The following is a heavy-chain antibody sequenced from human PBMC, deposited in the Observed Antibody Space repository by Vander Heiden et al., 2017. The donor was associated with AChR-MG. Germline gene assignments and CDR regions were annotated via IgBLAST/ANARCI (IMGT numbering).Heavy chain of an antibody. V-gene: IGHV4-38-2*02. CDR1: NYNIRSSYY. Sequence: QVQLQESGPGLVKPSETLSLTCSVPNYNIRSSYYWGWIRQSPGKGLEFIGTIFHSGTTYYNPSLRGRVTMSIDTSKNQFSLKLNSVTAADTAFYYCARRSGSSSTWFDPWGQVTLVTVSS. CDR3: ARRSGSSSTWFDP. J-gene: IGHJ5*02. CDR2: IFHSGTT. D-gene: IGHD6-6*01.